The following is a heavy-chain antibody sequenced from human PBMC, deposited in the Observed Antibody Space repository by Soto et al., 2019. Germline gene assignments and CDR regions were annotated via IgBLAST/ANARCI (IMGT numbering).Heavy chain of an antibody. Sequence: QVQLVQSGAEVKKPGASVKVSCKASGYTFTGYYMHWVRQAPGQGLEWMGRINPNSGGTNYAQKFQGWVTMTRETSISTAYMELSRLRSDDTAVYYCARLRYGSGSYLFDYWGQGTLVTVSS. CDR3: ARLRYGSGSYLFDY. CDR1: GYTFTGYY. CDR2: INPNSGGT. J-gene: IGHJ4*02. V-gene: IGHV1-2*04. D-gene: IGHD3-10*01.